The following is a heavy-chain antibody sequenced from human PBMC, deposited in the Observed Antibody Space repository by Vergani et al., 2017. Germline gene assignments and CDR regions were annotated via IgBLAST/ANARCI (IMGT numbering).Heavy chain of an antibody. CDR2: IKQDGSEK. D-gene: IGHD6-19*01. J-gene: IGHJ4*02. CDR3: ARVGSSGWYTRGGYFDY. CDR1: GFTFSSYW. Sequence: EVQLVESGGGLVQPGGSLRLSCAASGFTFSSYWMSWVRQAPGKGLEWVANIKQDGSEKYYVDSVKGRFTISRDNAKNSLYLQMNSLRAEDTAVYYGARVGSSGWYTRGGYFDYWGQGTLVTVSS. V-gene: IGHV3-7*01.